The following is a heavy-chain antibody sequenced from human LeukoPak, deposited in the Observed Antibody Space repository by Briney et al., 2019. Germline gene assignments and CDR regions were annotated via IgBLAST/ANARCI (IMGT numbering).Heavy chain of an antibody. CDR3: AKGGGGHCSGGFCSIFDY. CDR2: ISGSGDTT. CDR1: GFTFTTYA. D-gene: IGHD2-15*01. Sequence: GGSMRLSCAASGFTFTTYAINWVRQAPGKGLEWVSGISGSGDTTHYADSVRGRFTISRDNYQNAVYLQMNSLRGDDTALYFCAKGGGGHCSGGFCSIFDYWGQGALVTVSS. V-gene: IGHV3-23*01. J-gene: IGHJ4*02.